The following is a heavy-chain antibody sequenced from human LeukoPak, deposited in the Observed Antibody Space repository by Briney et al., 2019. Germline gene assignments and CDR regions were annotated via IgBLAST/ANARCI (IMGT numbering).Heavy chain of an antibody. D-gene: IGHD3-3*01. J-gene: IGHJ4*02. Sequence: ASVKVSCKASEYNFTSQYMHWVRQAPGQGLEWMGIINPSGGSTSYAQKFQGRVTMTRDTSISTAYMELSRLRSDDTAVYYCARAEYYDFWSGYFPYYFDYWGQGTLVTVSS. CDR1: EYNFTSQY. CDR2: INPSGGST. V-gene: IGHV1-46*01. CDR3: ARAEYYDFWSGYFPYYFDY.